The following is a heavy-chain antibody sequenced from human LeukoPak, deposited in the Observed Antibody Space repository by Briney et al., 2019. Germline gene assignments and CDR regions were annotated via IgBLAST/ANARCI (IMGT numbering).Heavy chain of an antibody. V-gene: IGHV4-34*01. CDR3: ARGGRRAAAGTRFDY. J-gene: IGHJ4*02. CDR2: INHSGST. Sequence: PSETLSLTCAVYGGSFSGYYWSWIRQPPGKGLEWIGEINHSGSTNYNPSLKSRVTISVDTSKNQFSLKLSSVTAADTAVYYCARGGRRAAAGTRFDYWGQGTLVTVSS. CDR1: GGSFSGYY. D-gene: IGHD6-13*01.